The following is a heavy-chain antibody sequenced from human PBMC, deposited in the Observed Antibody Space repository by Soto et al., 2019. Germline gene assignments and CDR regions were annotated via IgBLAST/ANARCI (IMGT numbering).Heavy chain of an antibody. CDR3: ARGGHDYYDSSGYYYIDY. CDR1: GFTFSSYA. J-gene: IGHJ4*02. CDR2: ISYDGSNK. D-gene: IGHD3-22*01. Sequence: PGGSLRLSCAASGFTFSSYAMHWVRQAPGKGLEWVAVISYDGSNKYYADSVKGRFTISRDNSKNTLYLQMNSLRAEDTAVYYCARGGHDYYDSSGYYYIDYWGQGTLVTVSS. V-gene: IGHV3-30-3*01.